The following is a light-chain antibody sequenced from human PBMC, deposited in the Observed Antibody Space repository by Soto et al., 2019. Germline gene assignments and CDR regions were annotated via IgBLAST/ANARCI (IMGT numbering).Light chain of an antibody. Sequence: AIQMTQSPSSQSASVGDGVTITCRASQDIRSDLAWYQKKSGKAPKLLIYAASTLQSGVPSRFSGSGSGSDFALTISSLQPEDFATYYCLQDYTYPRTFGQGTSVDI. J-gene: IGKJ1*01. CDR1: QDIRSD. CDR2: AAS. V-gene: IGKV1-6*01. CDR3: LQDYTYPRT.